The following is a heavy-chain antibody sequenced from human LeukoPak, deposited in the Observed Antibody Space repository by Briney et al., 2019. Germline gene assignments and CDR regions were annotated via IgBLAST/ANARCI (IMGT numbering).Heavy chain of an antibody. CDR2: IYYSGST. CDR1: GGSISSSY. V-gene: IGHV4-59*01. J-gene: IGHJ5*02. D-gene: IGHD3-10*01. Sequence: SESLSLTCAVSGGSISSSYWSWIRQPPGKGLGWIGYIYYSGSTTYNPSLQSRVTISVATSTNQFSCMLSSVTPADTAVYYCARASYGSGSYYNWFDPWGQGTLVTVSS. CDR3: ARASYGSGSYYNWFDP.